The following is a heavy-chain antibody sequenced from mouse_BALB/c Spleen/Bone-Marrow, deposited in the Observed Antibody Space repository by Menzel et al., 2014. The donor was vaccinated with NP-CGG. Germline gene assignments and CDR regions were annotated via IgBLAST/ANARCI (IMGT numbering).Heavy chain of an antibody. J-gene: IGHJ2*01. CDR2: ISSGGSYT. V-gene: IGHV5-9*02. Sequence: EVQLVESGGGLVKPGGSLKLSCAASGFAFSSYDMSWVRRTPEKRLEWVATISSGGSYTYYPDGVKGRFTISRDNARNTLYLQMSSLRSEDTALYYCVRRVQLDYWGQGTTLTVSS. CDR3: VRRVQLDY. CDR1: GFAFSSYD.